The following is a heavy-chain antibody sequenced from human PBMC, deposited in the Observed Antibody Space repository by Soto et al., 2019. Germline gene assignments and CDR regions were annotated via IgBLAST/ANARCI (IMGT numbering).Heavy chain of an antibody. CDR3: ARTYDSSGPNSGGYGFDI. V-gene: IGHV4-59*01. CDR2: IYYSGST. J-gene: IGHJ3*02. D-gene: IGHD3-22*01. Sequence: PSETLSLTCAVSDGSISSYYWSWIRQPPGKGLEWIAYIYYSGSTNYNPSLKSRVTISVDTSKNQFSLKLSSVTAADTAVYYCARTYDSSGPNSGGYGFDIWGQGTMVT. CDR1: DGSISSYY.